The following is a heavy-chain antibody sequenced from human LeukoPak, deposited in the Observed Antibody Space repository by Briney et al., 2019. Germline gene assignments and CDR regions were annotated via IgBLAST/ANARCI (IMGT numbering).Heavy chain of an antibody. CDR1: GYTFTSYD. V-gene: IGHV1-8*01. Sequence: ASVKVSCKASGYTFTSYDINWVRQATGQGLEWMGWMNPNSGNTGYAQKFQGRVTMTRNTSISTAYMELSSLRSDDTAVFYCARDMLEVTVPDHKYNDMDVWGQGTKVTVFS. CDR3: ARDMLEVTVPDHKYNDMDV. D-gene: IGHD1-14*01. J-gene: IGHJ6*03. CDR2: MNPNSGNT.